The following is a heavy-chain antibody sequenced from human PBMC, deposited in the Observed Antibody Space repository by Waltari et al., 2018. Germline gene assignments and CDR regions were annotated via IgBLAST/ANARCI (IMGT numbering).Heavy chain of an antibody. CDR3: AKGSRGYTNYFFDS. V-gene: IGHV3-23*01. CDR2: ISGSCATQ. CDR1: GFSFMGFA. Sequence: EVQLLESAGGLVQPGEALRLSCAASGFSFMGFAMTWVRQVPGEGLECVGSISGSCATQFYADSVKGRFTIVRDNSRDTVYLQMNSLRVDDSAVYYCAKGSRGYTNYFFDSWGQGTLVSVSS. D-gene: IGHD3-16*02. J-gene: IGHJ4*02.